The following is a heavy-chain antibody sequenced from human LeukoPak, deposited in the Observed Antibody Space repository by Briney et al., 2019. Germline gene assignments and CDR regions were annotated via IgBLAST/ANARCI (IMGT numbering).Heavy chain of an antibody. D-gene: IGHD2-2*01. CDR1: GGSISSGDYY. CDR3: ASSLPAASTQSYYYYGMDV. V-gene: IGHV4-31*03. CDR2: IYNSGNT. Sequence: SETLSLTCTVSGGSISSGDYYWSWLRQHPGKGLEWIGYIYNSGNTYYNPSLKSRVTMSVDTSKNQFSLKPSSVTAADTAVYYCASSLPAASTQSYYYYGMDVWGQGTTVTVSS. J-gene: IGHJ6*02.